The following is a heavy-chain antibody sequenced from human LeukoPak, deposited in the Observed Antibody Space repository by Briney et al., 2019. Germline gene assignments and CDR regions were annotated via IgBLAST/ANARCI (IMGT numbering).Heavy chain of an antibody. CDR1: GFPFSDFY. CDR2: ISSSGSTI. CDR3: ARDRWGKYYFDY. J-gene: IGHJ4*02. D-gene: IGHD7-27*01. V-gene: IGHV3-11*01. Sequence: GGSLRLSCAASGFPFSDFYMSWIRQAPGKGVEWVSYISSSGSTIYYADSVKGRSTISRDNAKNSLYLQMNNLRAEDTAVYYCARDRWGKYYFDYWGQGTLVTVSS.